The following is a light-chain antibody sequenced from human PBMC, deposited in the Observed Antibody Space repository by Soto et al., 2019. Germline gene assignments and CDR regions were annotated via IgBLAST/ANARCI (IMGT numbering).Light chain of an antibody. CDR3: QQSYNTPRT. J-gene: IGKJ1*01. Sequence: DIQMTQFPSSLSASVGDRVTITCRASQSIDTYVNWYQQKPGKAPKVLIYTASALQSGVPSRFSGSGSGTDFTLNINGLQPEDFATYYCQQSYNTPRTFG. V-gene: IGKV1-39*01. CDR2: TAS. CDR1: QSIDTY.